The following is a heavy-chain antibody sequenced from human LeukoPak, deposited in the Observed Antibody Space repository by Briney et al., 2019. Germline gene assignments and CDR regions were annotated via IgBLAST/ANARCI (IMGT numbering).Heavy chain of an antibody. CDR2: ISSSRSYI. D-gene: IGHD2-15*01. CDR3: ARDRHCRGGSCDQRAPNYYYYGMDV. CDR1: GFIFSPYW. Sequence: GGSLRLSCVASGFIFSPYWMNWVRQAPGKGLEWVSSISSSRSYIYYADSVKGRFTISRDNAKNSLYLQMNSLRAEDTAVYYCARDRHCRGGSCDQRAPNYYYYGMDVWGQGTTVTVSS. V-gene: IGHV3-21*01. J-gene: IGHJ6*02.